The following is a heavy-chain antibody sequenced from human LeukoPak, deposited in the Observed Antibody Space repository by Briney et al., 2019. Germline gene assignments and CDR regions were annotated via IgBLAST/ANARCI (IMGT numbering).Heavy chain of an antibody. D-gene: IGHD6-6*01. CDR1: GFTFDDYA. V-gene: IGHV3-9*03. CDR2: ISWNSGSI. J-gene: IGHJ3*02. Sequence: GGSLRLSCAASGFTFDDYAMHWVRQAPGKGLEWVSGISWNSGSIGYADSVRGRFTISRDNAKNSLYLQMNSLRAEDMALYYCAKEAGIAARRRAFDIWGQGTMVTVSS. CDR3: AKEAGIAARRRAFDI.